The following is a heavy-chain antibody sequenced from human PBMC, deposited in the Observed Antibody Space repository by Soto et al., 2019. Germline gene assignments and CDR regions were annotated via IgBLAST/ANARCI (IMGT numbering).Heavy chain of an antibody. J-gene: IGHJ4*02. CDR1: GGTFSSYA. Sequence: SVKVSCKASGGTFSSYAISWVRQAPGQGLEWMGGIIPIFGTANYAQKFQGRVTITADESTSTAYMELSSLRSEDTAVYYCARGPVPRATYYYDSSGYPTFAYWRQGTVLSVSP. V-gene: IGHV1-69*13. CDR2: IIPIFGTA. CDR3: ARGPVPRATYYYDSSGYPTFAY. D-gene: IGHD3-22*01.